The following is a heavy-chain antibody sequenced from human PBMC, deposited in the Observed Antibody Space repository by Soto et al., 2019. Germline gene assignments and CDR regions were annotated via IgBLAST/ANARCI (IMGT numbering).Heavy chain of an antibody. CDR2: ISYGGSNK. D-gene: IGHD5-12*01. J-gene: IGHJ4*02. Sequence: QVQLVESGGGVVQPGRSLRLSCAASGLTFSRYAMHWVRQAPGKGLEWVAIISYGGSNKYYADSVRGQLTISRDNSNNTLYLQMNSRRAEDKAVYYCERDRERDSVLDYPAYWGQRTLVTVSS. CDR3: ERDRERDSVLDYPAY. V-gene: IGHV3-30-3*01. CDR1: GLTFSRYA.